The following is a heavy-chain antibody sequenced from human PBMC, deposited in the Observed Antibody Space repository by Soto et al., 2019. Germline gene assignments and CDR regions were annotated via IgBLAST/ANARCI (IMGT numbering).Heavy chain of an antibody. D-gene: IGHD3-22*01. V-gene: IGHV3-33*01. J-gene: IGHJ3*02. CDR3: ARGDYYDTSGPFLDVFDI. CDR1: GFTFSSYG. Sequence: GGSLRLSCAASGFTFSSYGMHWVRQAPGKGLEWVAVIWYDGSNKYYADSVKGRFTISRDNSKNSLYLQMNSLRVDDTAVYYCARGDYYDTSGPFLDVFDIWGHGTMVTVSS. CDR2: IWYDGSNK.